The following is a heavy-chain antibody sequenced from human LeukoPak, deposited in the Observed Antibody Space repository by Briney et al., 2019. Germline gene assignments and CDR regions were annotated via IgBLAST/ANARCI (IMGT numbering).Heavy chain of an antibody. V-gene: IGHV5-51*01. Sequence: GGTLKITCKGSGYSFTIYWIGGVRQMPGKGLEWLGTIFPVAPDTRYRPSFHAHLTISADKSISTAYLQWSGLTAKDPATYYGARHSSKGSSWETRRKSEIDYWGQGTLVTVSS. CDR2: IFPVAPDT. CDR3: ARHSSKGSSWETRRKSEIDY. D-gene: IGHD6-13*01. J-gene: IGHJ4*02. CDR1: GYSFTIYW.